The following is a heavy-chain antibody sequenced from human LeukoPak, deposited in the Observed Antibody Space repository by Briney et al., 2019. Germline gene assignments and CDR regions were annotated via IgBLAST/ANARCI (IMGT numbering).Heavy chain of an antibody. CDR3: ARMLRGYRSPFYN. D-gene: IGHD5-12*01. V-gene: IGHV4-59*01. J-gene: IGHJ4*02. CDR1: GGSISSYY. Sequence: SETLSLTCTVSGGSISSYYRSWLRQPPGKGLEWIGYIYYSGSTNYNPSLKSRVTISVDTSKNQFSLKLSSVTAAHTAVYYCARMLRGYRSPFYNWGQGTLVTVSS. CDR2: IYYSGST.